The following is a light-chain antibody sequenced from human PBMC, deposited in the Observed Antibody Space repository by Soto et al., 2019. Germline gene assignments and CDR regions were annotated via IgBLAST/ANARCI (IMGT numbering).Light chain of an antibody. CDR2: DVS. CDR3: QQFNSYPIT. V-gene: IGKV1-13*02. J-gene: IGKJ5*01. Sequence: AIPVTQSPSSLSASVGDRVTITCRASQDSRGALAWYQQKPGKAPKLLIYDVSTLESGVPSRFSGSGSGTEFTLTISSLQPEDFGTYYCQQFNSYPITFGHGTRLEIK. CDR1: QDSRGA.